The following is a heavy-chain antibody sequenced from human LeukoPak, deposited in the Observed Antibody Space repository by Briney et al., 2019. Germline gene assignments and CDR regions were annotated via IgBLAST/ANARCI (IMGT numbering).Heavy chain of an antibody. CDR1: GFTFSDYW. CDR2: INSDGSIT. J-gene: IGHJ4*02. Sequence: GGSLRLSCAVSGFTFSDYWMHWVRQAPGKGLVWVSRINSDGSITNYADSVKGRFTISRDNAKNTLYLQMNSLRAEDTAVYYCWEPATAGEADYWGQGTLVTVSS. D-gene: IGHD1-14*01. CDR3: WEPATAGEADY. V-gene: IGHV3-74*01.